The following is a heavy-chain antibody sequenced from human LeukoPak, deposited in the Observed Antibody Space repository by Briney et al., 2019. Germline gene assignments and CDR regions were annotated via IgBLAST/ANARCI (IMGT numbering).Heavy chain of an antibody. CDR3: ARASNWFDP. V-gene: IGHV4-59*12. J-gene: IGHJ5*02. CDR1: GGSINSYF. Sequence: SETLSLTCTVSGGSINSYFWSWIRQPPGRGLEWIGYIYYSGSTNYNPSLKSRVTISVDTSKNQFSLKLSSVTAADTAVYYCARASNWFDPWGQGTLVTVSS. CDR2: IYYSGST.